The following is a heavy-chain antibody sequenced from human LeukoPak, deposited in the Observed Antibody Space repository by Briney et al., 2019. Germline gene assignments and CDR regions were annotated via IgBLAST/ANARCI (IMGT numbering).Heavy chain of an antibody. V-gene: IGHV3-74*01. CDR2: INSDGSST. J-gene: IGHJ4*02. D-gene: IGHD4-17*01. CDR1: GFTFSSYW. CDR3: ARDSLYGDYLD. Sequence: GGSLRLSCEASGFTFSSYWMHWVRQAPGKGLVWVSRINSDGSSTSYADSVKGRFTISRDNAKNTLYLQMNSLRAEDTAVYYCARDSLYGDYLDWGQGTLVTVSS.